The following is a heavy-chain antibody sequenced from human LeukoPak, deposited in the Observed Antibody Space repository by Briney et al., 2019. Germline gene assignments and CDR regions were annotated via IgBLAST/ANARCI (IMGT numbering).Heavy chain of an antibody. CDR2: LNPNSGNT. Sequence: GASVKVSCKASGYTFTNYDINWVRQATGQGLEWLGWLNPNSGNTGYAQKFQGRVTITRNTSISTAYMELSSLRSEDTAVYYCVREYYGSGSYFDYWGQGTLVTVSS. V-gene: IGHV1-8*03. D-gene: IGHD3-10*01. CDR1: GYTFTNYD. CDR3: VREYYGSGSYFDY. J-gene: IGHJ4*02.